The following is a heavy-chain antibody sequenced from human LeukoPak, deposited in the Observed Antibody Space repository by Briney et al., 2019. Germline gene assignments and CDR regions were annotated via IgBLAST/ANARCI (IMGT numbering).Heavy chain of an antibody. CDR3: AAILTPYAFDI. D-gene: IGHD3-9*01. Sequence: NPSETLSLTCAVSGGSISSGDYYWSWIRQPPGKGLEWIGYIYYSGSTYYNPSLKSRVTISVDTSKNQFSLKLSSVTAADTAVYYCAAILTPYAFDIWGQGTMVTVSS. J-gene: IGHJ3*02. CDR2: IYYSGST. CDR1: GGSISSGDYY. V-gene: IGHV4-30-4*01.